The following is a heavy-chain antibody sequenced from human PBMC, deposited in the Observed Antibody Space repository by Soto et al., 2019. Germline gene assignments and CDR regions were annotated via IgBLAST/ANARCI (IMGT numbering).Heavy chain of an antibody. CDR2: IYPGDSDT. Sequence: PGESQKVSSKGSGYSFTSYWIGWVRQMPGKGLGWMGIIYPGDSDTRYSLSFQGQVTISADKSISTAYLQWSSLKASDTAMYYCATWMYSSGPPGAFDIWGQGTMVTVSS. V-gene: IGHV5-51*01. J-gene: IGHJ3*02. D-gene: IGHD6-19*01. CDR3: ATWMYSSGPPGAFDI. CDR1: GYSFTSYW.